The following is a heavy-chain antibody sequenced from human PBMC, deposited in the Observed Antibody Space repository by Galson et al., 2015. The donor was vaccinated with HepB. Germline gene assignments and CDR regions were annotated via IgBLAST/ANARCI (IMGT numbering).Heavy chain of an antibody. J-gene: IGHJ4*02. CDR2: IYGSGSP. D-gene: IGHD1-14*01. CDR1: GGSINIGRYY. CDR3: SRVHHPASTVVLIDY. V-gene: IGHV4-61*02. Sequence: TLSLTCTVSGGSINIGRYYWRWIRQPAGKGLEWIGRIYGSGSPYYNPSLKSRVTMSVDTSKNQFSLKLISVTAADTAVYYCSRVHHPASTVVLIDYWGQGTLVTVSS.